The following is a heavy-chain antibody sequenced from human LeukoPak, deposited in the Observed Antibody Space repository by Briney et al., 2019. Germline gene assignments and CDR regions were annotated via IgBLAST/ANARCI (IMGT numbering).Heavy chain of an antibody. CDR1: GYTFTGYY. J-gene: IGHJ4*02. CDR3: AREMGSSGRAGFFDY. D-gene: IGHD6-19*01. V-gene: IGHV1-2*04. Sequence: ASVKVSCKASGYTFTGYYMHWVRQAPGQGLEWMGWINPNSGGTNYAQKFQGWVTMTRDTSISTAYMELSRLRSDDTAVYYCAREMGSSGRAGFFDYWGQGTLVTVSS. CDR2: INPNSGGT.